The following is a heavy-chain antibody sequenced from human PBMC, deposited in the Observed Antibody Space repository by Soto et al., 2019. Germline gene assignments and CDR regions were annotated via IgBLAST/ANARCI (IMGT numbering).Heavy chain of an antibody. Sequence: SETLSLTCTVSAGSISSYYWSWIRQPAGKGLEWIGRIYTSGSTNYNPSLKSRVTMSVDTSKNQFSLKLSSVTAADTAVYYCAREFKFQRWELLRYFDYWGQGPLVTVYS. D-gene: IGHD1-26*01. V-gene: IGHV4-4*07. CDR2: IYTSGST. J-gene: IGHJ4*02. CDR3: AREFKFQRWELLRYFDY. CDR1: AGSISSYY.